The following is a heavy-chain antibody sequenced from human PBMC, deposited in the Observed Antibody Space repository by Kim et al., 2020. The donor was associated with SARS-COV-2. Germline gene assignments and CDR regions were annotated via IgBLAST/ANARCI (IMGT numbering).Heavy chain of an antibody. J-gene: IGHJ4*02. D-gene: IGHD2-15*01. CDR3: TTGDEVVAANTRADDY. Sequence: GGSLRLSCAASGFTFSNAWMSWVRQAPGKGLEWVGRIKSKTDGGTTDYAAPVKGRFTISRDDSKNTLYLQMNSLKTEDTAVYYCTTGDEVVAANTRADDYWGQGTLVTVSS. CDR1: GFTFSNAW. CDR2: IKSKTDGGTT. V-gene: IGHV3-15*01.